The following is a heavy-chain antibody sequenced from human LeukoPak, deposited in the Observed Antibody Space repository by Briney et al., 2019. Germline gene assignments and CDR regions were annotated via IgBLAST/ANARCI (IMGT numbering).Heavy chain of an antibody. Sequence: GGSLRLSCAASAFTVSRKYMSWVRQAPGKGLEWVSAIGGSGGSTYYADSVKGRFTISRDNSKNTLYLQMNSLRAEDTALYYCVLGRGYFDYWGQGTLVTVSS. CDR1: AFTVSRKY. V-gene: IGHV3-23*01. D-gene: IGHD2-15*01. CDR2: IGGSGGST. CDR3: VLGRGYFDY. J-gene: IGHJ4*02.